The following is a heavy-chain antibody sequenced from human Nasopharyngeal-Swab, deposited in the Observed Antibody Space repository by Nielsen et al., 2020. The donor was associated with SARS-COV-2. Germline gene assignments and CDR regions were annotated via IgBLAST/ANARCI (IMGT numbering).Heavy chain of an antibody. J-gene: IGHJ4*02. CDR1: GFTFSSYA. V-gene: IGHV3-30*04. Sequence: GESPKISRAASGFTFSSYAMHWVRQAPGKGLEWVAVISYDGSNKYYADSVKGRFTISRDNSKNTLYLQMNSLRAEDTAVYYCAKDGGIAVAGDGFDYWGQGTLVTVSS. CDR2: ISYDGSNK. CDR3: AKDGGIAVAGDGFDY. D-gene: IGHD6-19*01.